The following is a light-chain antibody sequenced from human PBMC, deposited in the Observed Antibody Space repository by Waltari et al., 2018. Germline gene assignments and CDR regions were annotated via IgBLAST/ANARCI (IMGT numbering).Light chain of an antibody. V-gene: IGLV3-25*03. CDR1: ALPKQY. J-gene: IGLJ2*01. Sequence: SYELTQPPSVSVSPGQTARNTCSGYALPKQYAYWYQQKPGQAPVMVLYKDNERPPGIPARCSGSTSGTTVTLTTQGGRAEDAEEYCWQSADSTTTPLVFGGGTKLTVL. CDR2: KDN. CDR3: QSADSTTTPLV.